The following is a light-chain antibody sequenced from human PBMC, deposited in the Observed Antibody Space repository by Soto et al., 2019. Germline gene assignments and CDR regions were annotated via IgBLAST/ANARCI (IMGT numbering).Light chain of an antibody. J-gene: IGLJ2*01. CDR2: VGTGGIVG. V-gene: IGLV9-49*01. CDR1: SGYSNYK. Sequence: QSVLTQPPSASASLGASVTLTCTLSSGYSNYKVDWYQQRPGKGPRFVMRVGTGGIVGSKGDGIPDRFSVLGSGLNRYLTXXNIXXXXXXDXXCGADHGSGSNFVVVFGGGTKLTV. CDR3: GADHGSGSNFVVV.